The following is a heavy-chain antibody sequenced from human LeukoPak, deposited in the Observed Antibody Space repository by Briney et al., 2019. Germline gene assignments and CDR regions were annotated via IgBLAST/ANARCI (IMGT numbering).Heavy chain of an antibody. CDR2: IYTSGST. CDR3: ARDSPGNLVTMVRGVPIQEYYYYMDV. CDR1: GGSISSGSYY. Sequence: SETLSLTCTVSGGSISSGSYYWSWIRQPAGKGLEWIGRIYTSGSTNYNPSLKSRVTISVDTSKNQFSLKLSSVTAADTAVYYCARDSPGNLVTMVRGVPIQEYYYYMDVWGKGTTVTISS. V-gene: IGHV4-61*02. D-gene: IGHD3-10*01. J-gene: IGHJ6*03.